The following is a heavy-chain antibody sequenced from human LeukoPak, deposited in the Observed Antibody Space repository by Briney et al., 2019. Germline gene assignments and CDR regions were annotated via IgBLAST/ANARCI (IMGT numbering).Heavy chain of an antibody. Sequence: GGSLRLSCLASGFTFSTYTMNWVRQAPGKGLEWVSGVSALGYSTYYADSVKGRFTISRDNSKNTLYLQMNSLRAEDTAIYYCAVGGRDFWSGCMDSWGQGNLVTVSS. V-gene: IGHV3-23*01. CDR2: VSALGYST. CDR3: AVGGRDFWSGCMDS. J-gene: IGHJ4*02. CDR1: GFTFSTYT. D-gene: IGHD3-3*01.